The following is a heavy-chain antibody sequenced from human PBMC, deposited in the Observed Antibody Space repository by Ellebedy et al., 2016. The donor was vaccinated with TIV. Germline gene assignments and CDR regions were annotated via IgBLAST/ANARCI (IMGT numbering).Heavy chain of an antibody. CDR1: GFSLSRNS. J-gene: IGHJ4*02. Sequence: GGSLRLXCAASGFSLSRNSMHWVRQAPGKGLEWVAVMWHDGINKNYGDSVKGRFTISRDNSKNTLYLQMNSLTAEDTAVYYCTSDGSYGDLDSWGQGTLVTVSS. CDR3: TSDGSYGDLDS. D-gene: IGHD4-17*01. V-gene: IGHV3-33*01. CDR2: MWHDGINK.